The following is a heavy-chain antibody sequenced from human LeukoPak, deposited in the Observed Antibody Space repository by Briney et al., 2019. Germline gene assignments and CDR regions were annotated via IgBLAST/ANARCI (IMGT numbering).Heavy chain of an antibody. CDR2: ISYDGSKE. Sequence: GGSLRLSCAASGFTFSNYAMHWVRQAPGKGLEWVTIISYDGSKEYDADSVKGRFTVSKDNSRNTLYLQMNSLRTEDTAVYYCVREGSMYSGMDVWGQGTTVIVSS. CDR1: GFTFSNYA. D-gene: IGHD2-21*01. CDR3: VREGSMYSGMDV. V-gene: IGHV3-30-3*01. J-gene: IGHJ6*02.